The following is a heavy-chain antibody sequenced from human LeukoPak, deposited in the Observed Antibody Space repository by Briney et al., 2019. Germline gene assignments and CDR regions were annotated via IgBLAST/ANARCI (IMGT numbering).Heavy chain of an antibody. CDR2: IWYDGSNK. V-gene: IGHV3-33*01. CDR1: GFTFSSYG. J-gene: IGHJ5*02. Sequence: PGGSLRLSCAASGFTFSSYGMHWVRQAPGKGLEWVAVIWYDGSNKYYADSVKGRFTISRDNSKNTLYLQMNSLRAEDTAVYYCASQYCSSTSCPWGQGTLVTVSS. D-gene: IGHD2-2*01. CDR3: ASQYCSSTSCP.